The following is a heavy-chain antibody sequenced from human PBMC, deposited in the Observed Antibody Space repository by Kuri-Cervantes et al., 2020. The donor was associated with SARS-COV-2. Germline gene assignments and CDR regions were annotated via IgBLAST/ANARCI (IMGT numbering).Heavy chain of an antibody. CDR3: AREGGMTTVTTHDTEIDY. J-gene: IGHJ4*01. V-gene: IGHV3-33*08. CDR1: GFTFSSYW. CDR2: IWYDGSNK. D-gene: IGHD4-17*01. Sequence: GESLKISCAASGFTFSSYWMSWVRQAPGKGLEWVAVIWYDGSNKYYADSVKGRFTISRDNSKNTLYLQMNSLRAEDTAVYYCAREGGMTTVTTHDTEIDYWGHGTLVTVSS.